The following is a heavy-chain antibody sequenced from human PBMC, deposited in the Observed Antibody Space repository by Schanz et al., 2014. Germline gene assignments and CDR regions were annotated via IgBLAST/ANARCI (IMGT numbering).Heavy chain of an antibody. D-gene: IGHD1-26*01. CDR2: IYYRGNT. J-gene: IGHJ5*02. Sequence: QVQLQESGPGLVEPSQTLSLTCTVSGDSISSAYWRWIRQHPGKGLEWIGFIYYRGNTYYNPSLKSRVSISLDPPKTQFFLNLNSLTAADTAVYYCARVPEPGWFDPWGQGTLVTVSP. CDR1: GDSISSAY. CDR3: ARVPEPGWFDP. V-gene: IGHV4-31*03.